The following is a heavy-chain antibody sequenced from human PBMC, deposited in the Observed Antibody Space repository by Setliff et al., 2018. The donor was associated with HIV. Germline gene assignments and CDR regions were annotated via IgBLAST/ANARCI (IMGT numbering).Heavy chain of an antibody. CDR1: VFTFNNYG. V-gene: IGHV3-30*02. CDR2: IRYDGSQR. CDR3: AKDVCSGAYCYAYYYYGMDV. J-gene: IGHJ6*02. D-gene: IGHD2-15*01. Sequence: GGSLRLSCAASVFTFNNYGMNWVRQAPGKGLEWVAFIRYDGSQRYYVDSVKGRFTVSRDNSKNTLYLQMNSLRVEDTAVYYCAKDVCSGAYCYAYYYYGMDVWGQGTMVTASS.